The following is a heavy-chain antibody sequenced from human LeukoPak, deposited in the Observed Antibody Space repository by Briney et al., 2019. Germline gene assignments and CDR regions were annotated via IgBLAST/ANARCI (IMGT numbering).Heavy chain of an antibody. V-gene: IGHV4-39*07. Sequence: SETLSLTCTVSGGSISSSSYYWGWIRQPPGKGLEWIGSIYYSGSTYYNPSLKSRVTISVDTSKNQFSLKLSSVTAADTAVYYCARGDGYNPNGFDYWGQGTLVTVSS. CDR2: IYYSGST. J-gene: IGHJ4*02. CDR3: ARGDGYNPNGFDY. CDR1: GGSISSSSYY. D-gene: IGHD5-24*01.